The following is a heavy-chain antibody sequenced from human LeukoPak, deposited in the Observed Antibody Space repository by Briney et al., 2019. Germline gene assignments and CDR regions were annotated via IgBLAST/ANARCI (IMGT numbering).Heavy chain of an antibody. CDR1: GGTFSSYA. V-gene: IGHV1-69*06. Sequence: SVKVSCKASGGTFSSYAISWVRQAPGQGLEWMGGIIPICGTANYAQKFQGRVTITAYKSTSTAYMELSSLRSEDTAVYYCARDPFVEGIAAAGTGYYYYYYGMDVWGKGTTVTVSS. D-gene: IGHD6-13*01. CDR3: ARDPFVEGIAAAGTGYYYYYYGMDV. J-gene: IGHJ6*04. CDR2: IIPICGTA.